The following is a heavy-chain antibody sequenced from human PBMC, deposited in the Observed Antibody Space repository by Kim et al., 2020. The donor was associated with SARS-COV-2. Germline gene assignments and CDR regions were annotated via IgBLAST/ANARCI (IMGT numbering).Heavy chain of an antibody. Sequence: TNYQPSLNSRVTISVDTSKNQFSLDLSSVTAADTAVYYCARGPNRYYFDYWGQGTLVTVSS. CDR3: ARGPNRYYFDY. V-gene: IGHV4-59*09. CDR2: T. J-gene: IGHJ4*02.